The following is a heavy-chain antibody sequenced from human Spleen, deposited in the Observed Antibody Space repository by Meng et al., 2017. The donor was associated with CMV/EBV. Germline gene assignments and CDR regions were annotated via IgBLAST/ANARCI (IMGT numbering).Heavy chain of an antibody. CDR2: LNWRGDNT. CDR3: VRGGGTLDY. V-gene: IGHV3-20*04. CDR1: GFTFDDYS. J-gene: IGHJ4*02. Sequence: GGSLRLSCAASGFTFDDYSMTWVRQAPGKGLEWVSGLNWRGDNTGYADSVKGRFTISRDNAKNPLYLQMNSLRADDTALYYCVRGGGTLDYWGQGTLVTVSS. D-gene: IGHD3-16*01.